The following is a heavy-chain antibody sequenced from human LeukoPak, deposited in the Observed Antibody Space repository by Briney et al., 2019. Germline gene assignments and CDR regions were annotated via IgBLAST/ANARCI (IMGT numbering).Heavy chain of an antibody. D-gene: IGHD4-17*01. Sequence: GGSLRLSCAASGFTFSSYSMNWVRQAPGKGLEWVSSISSSSSYIYYADSVKGRFTISRDNAKNSLYLQMNSLRAEDTAVYYCARDGTVTTLHYYYYYMDVWGKGTTVTVSS. CDR3: ARDGTVTTLHYYYYYMDV. J-gene: IGHJ6*03. CDR1: GFTFSSYS. CDR2: ISSSSSYI. V-gene: IGHV3-21*01.